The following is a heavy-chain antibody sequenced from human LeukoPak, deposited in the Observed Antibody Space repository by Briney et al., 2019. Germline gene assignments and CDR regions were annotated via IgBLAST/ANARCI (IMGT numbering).Heavy chain of an antibody. V-gene: IGHV3-21*04. Sequence: GGSLRLSCAASGFTFSSYSMNWVRQAPGKGLEWVSSISSSSSYIYYADSVKGRFTISRDNAKNSLYLQMNSLRAEDTAVYYCAKDGRYFDWSPSRAPFDYWGQGTLVTVSS. D-gene: IGHD3-9*01. CDR3: AKDGRYFDWSPSRAPFDY. J-gene: IGHJ4*02. CDR1: GFTFSSYS. CDR2: ISSSSSYI.